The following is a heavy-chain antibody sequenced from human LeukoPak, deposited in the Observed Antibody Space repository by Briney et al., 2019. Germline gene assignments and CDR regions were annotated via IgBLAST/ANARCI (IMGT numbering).Heavy chain of an antibody. Sequence: GGSLRLSCAASGFTFSSYSMNWVRQAPGKGLEWVSSISSSSSYIYYADSVKGRFTISRDNAKNSLYLQMNSLRADDTAVYYCVRSPSSWDHFDHWGQGTLVTVSS. CDR3: VRSPSSWDHFDH. CDR1: GFTFSSYS. J-gene: IGHJ4*02. V-gene: IGHV3-21*01. CDR2: ISSSSSYI. D-gene: IGHD6-13*01.